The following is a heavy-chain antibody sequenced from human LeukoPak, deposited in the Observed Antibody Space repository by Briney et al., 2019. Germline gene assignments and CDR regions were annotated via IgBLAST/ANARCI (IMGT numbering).Heavy chain of an antibody. V-gene: IGHV1-2*02. Sequence: ASVKVSCKASGYTFTSYDINWVRQATGQGLEWMGWVNPNSGGTNYAQKFQGGVTMTRDTSISTAYMELSRLRSDDTAVYYCARDWVAAAGSPWGQGTLVTVSS. CDR1: GYTFTSYD. D-gene: IGHD6-13*01. CDR3: ARDWVAAAGSP. J-gene: IGHJ5*02. CDR2: VNPNSGGT.